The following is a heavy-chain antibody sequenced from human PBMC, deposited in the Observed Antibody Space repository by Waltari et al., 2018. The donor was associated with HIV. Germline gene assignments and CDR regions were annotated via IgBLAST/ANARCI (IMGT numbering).Heavy chain of an antibody. V-gene: IGHV3-74*01. D-gene: IGHD6-13*01. CDR2: INSNGSST. CDR3: ASGYSSSWRSDYYYYGMDV. Sequence: EVQLVASGGGLVQPGGSLRLSCAAPGFTFSSSWMHWVRQAPVKGLVGVARINSNGSSTSYADSVKSRFTISRDNAKNTLYLQMNSLRAEDTAVYYCASGYSSSWRSDYYYYGMDVWGQGTTVTVSS. CDR1: GFTFSSSW. J-gene: IGHJ6*02.